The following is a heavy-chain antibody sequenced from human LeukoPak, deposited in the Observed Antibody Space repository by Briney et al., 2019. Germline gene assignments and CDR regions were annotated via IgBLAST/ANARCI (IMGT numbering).Heavy chain of an antibody. Sequence: GGSLRLSCAASGFTFSSYVMHWVRQAPGKGLEWVAVISYDGSNKYYADSVKGRFTISRDNSKNTLYLQMNSLRAEDTAVYYCAKTYGSGSYYNVLGTWGQGTLVTVSS. CDR3: AKTYGSGSYYNVLGT. D-gene: IGHD3-10*01. CDR2: ISYDGSNK. J-gene: IGHJ5*02. CDR1: GFTFSSYV. V-gene: IGHV3-30*01.